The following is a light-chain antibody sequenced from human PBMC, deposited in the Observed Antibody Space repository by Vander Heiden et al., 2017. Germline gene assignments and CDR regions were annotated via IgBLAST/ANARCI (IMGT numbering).Light chain of an antibody. V-gene: IGKV1-8*01. CDR3: QQYYSYPPNT. CDR1: QGISSY. J-gene: IGKJ2*01. Sequence: AIRITPSPSSLSASTGERVTITCRASQGISSYLAWYQQKPGKAPKLLIYAASTLQSGVPARFSGSGSGTDFTLTISCLQSEDFATYYCQQYYSYPPNTFGQGTKLEIK. CDR2: AAS.